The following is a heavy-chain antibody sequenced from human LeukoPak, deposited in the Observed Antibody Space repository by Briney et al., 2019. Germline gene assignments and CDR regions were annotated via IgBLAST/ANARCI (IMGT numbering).Heavy chain of an antibody. V-gene: IGHV3-30*18. CDR2: ISYDGSNK. J-gene: IGHJ4*02. Sequence: GGSLRLSCAASGLTFSSYGMHWVRQAPGKGLEWVAVISYDGSNKYYADSVKGRFTISRDNSKNTLYLQMNSLRAEDTAVYYCAKMRYSGYGDFDYWGQGTLVTVSS. D-gene: IGHD5-12*01. CDR3: AKMRYSGYGDFDY. CDR1: GLTFSSYG.